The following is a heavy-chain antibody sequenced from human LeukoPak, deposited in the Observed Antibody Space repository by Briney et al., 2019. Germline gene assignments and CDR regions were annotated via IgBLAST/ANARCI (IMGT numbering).Heavy chain of an antibody. CDR3: ARDLSGSYYFDY. V-gene: IGHV3-11*05. J-gene: IGHJ4*02. D-gene: IGHD1-26*01. CDR2: ISSSSSYT. Sequence: GGSLRLSCAASGFTFSDYYMSWIRQAPGKGLEWVSYISSSSSYTNYADSVKGRFTISRDNAKNSLFLQMNSLRAEDTAVYYCARDLSGSYYFDYWGRGTLVTVSS. CDR1: GFTFSDYY.